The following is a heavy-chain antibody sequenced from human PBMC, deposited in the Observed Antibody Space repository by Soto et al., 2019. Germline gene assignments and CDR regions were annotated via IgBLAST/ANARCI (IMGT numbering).Heavy chain of an antibody. V-gene: IGHV3-53*01. D-gene: IGHD3-22*01. Sequence: GGSLRLSCAASGFTVSSNYMSWVRQAPGKGLEWVSVIYSGGSTHYADSVKGRFTISRDNSKNTLYLQMNSLRAEDTAVYYCASQKGGYYYDSSGYYTRRRTAFDIWGQGTMVTVSS. J-gene: IGHJ3*02. CDR2: IYSGGST. CDR1: GFTVSSNY. CDR3: ASQKGGYYYDSSGYYTRRRTAFDI.